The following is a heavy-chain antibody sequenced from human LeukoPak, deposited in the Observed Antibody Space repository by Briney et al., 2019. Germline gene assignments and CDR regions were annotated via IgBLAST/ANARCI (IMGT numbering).Heavy chain of an antibody. J-gene: IGHJ4*02. D-gene: IGHD6-6*01. V-gene: IGHV3-7*01. CDR3: ARDPAAAPYYDF. Sequence: GGSLRLSCAASGFSVSSYYMNWVRQAPGKGLEWVANINQDGSRGNYVDSVKGRFTVSRDNTKDSLYLEMNTLTADDTAIYYCARDPAAAPYYDFWGQGTLVTVSS. CDR1: GFSVSSYY. CDR2: INQDGSRG.